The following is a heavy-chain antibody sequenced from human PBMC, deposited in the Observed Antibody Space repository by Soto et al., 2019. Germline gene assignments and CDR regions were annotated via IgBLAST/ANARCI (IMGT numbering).Heavy chain of an antibody. V-gene: IGHV4-34*01. J-gene: IGHJ5*02. CDR2: INHSGST. Sequence: SETLSLTCAVYGGSFSGYYWSWIRQPPGKGLEWIGEINHSGSTNYNPSLKSRVTISVDTSKNQFSLKLSSVTAADTAVYYCARGPYYDFWSDLPPGDNWFDPWGQGTLVTVSS. D-gene: IGHD3-3*01. CDR3: ARGPYYDFWSDLPPGDNWFDP. CDR1: GGSFSGYY.